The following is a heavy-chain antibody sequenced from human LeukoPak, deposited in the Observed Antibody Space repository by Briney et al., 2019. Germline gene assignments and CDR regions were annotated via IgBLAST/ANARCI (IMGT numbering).Heavy chain of an antibody. V-gene: IGHV3-30*18. Sequence: GGSLRLSCAASGFTFSSYGMHWVRQAPGKGLEWVAVISYDGSNKYYADSVKGRFTISRDNSKNTLYLQMNSLRAEDTAVYYCAKLWGYYYGSGRSFDAFDIWGQGTMVTVSS. J-gene: IGHJ3*02. D-gene: IGHD3-10*01. CDR3: AKLWGYYYGSGRSFDAFDI. CDR1: GFTFSSYG. CDR2: ISYDGSNK.